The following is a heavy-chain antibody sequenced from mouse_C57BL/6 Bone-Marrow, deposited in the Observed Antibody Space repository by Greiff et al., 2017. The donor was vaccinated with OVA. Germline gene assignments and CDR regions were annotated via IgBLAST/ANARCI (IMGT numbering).Heavy chain of an antibody. CDR2: ISDGGSYT. Sequence: EVQLQESGGGLVKPGGSLKLSCAASGFTFSSYAMSWVRQTPEKRLEWVATISDGGSYTYYPDNVKGRFTISRDNAKNNLYLQMSHLKSEDTAMYYCALPFVLGVCGTGTTVTVSS. V-gene: IGHV5-4*01. CDR1: GFTFSSYA. CDR3: ALPFVLGV. D-gene: IGHD3-1*01. J-gene: IGHJ1*03.